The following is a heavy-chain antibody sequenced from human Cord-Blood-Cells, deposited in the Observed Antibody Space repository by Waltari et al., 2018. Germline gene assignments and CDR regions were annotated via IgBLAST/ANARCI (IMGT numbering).Heavy chain of an antibody. CDR3: ARAGVERGYDY. Sequence: QVQLQESGPGLVKPSATLSLTCAVSGYSISSGYYWGWIRQPPGKGLEWLGSIYHSGSTSYNPSLKSRVTISVATSKNQFSLKLSSVTAADTAVYYCARAGVERGYDYWGQGTLVTVSS. CDR1: GYSISSGYY. V-gene: IGHV4-38-2*01. D-gene: IGHD5-12*01. CDR2: IYHSGST. J-gene: IGHJ4*02.